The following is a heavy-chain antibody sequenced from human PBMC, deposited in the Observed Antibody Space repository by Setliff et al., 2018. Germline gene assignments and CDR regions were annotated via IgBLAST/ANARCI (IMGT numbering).Heavy chain of an antibody. CDR3: ARERQGGFLEWAPFDS. J-gene: IGHJ4*02. V-gene: IGHV4-38-2*02. Sequence: SETLSLTCGVSGYSIRSGYYWGWVRQPPGKGLEWIGRIYSDGSADYNPSLRSRVTISVDKSKNQFFLKLTSMTAADTALYFCARERQGGFLEWAPFDSWGQGVVVTVSS. CDR1: GYSIRSGYY. CDR2: IYSDGSA. D-gene: IGHD3-3*01.